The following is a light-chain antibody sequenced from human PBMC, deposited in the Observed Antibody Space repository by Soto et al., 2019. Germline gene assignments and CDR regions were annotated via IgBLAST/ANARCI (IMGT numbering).Light chain of an antibody. CDR1: QSLSNN. J-gene: IGKJ1*01. CDR2: GAS. Sequence: EMVLTQSPATLSVSPGERATLSCRASQSLSNNLAWYQQKPGQAPRLLIYGASTRATGIPARFSGSGSWTDFTRTISSLQSADFAVYHCQHRGTFGQGTKVEIK. CDR3: QHRGT. V-gene: IGKV3-15*01.